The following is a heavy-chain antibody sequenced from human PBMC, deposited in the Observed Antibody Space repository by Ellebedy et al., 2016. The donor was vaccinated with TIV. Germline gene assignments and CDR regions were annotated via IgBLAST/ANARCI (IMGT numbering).Heavy chain of an antibody. V-gene: IGHV3-9*01. CDR1: GFIFDDYA. Sequence: SLKISCAASGFIFDDYAMHWIRQPPGKGLEWVSGISWNSGNLAYADPVKGRFTISRDNARKSLYLQMNSLRSEDTAFYYCVKGLDAFDIWGQGTMVTVSS. CDR3: VKGLDAFDI. J-gene: IGHJ3*02. CDR2: ISWNSGNL.